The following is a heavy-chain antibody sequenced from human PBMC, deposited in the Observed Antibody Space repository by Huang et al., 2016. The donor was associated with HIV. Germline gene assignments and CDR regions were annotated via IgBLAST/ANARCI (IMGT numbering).Heavy chain of an antibody. CDR1: GYTFNGYW. V-gene: IGHV5-51*01. D-gene: IGHD2-2*01. J-gene: IGHJ3*02. CDR2: IYPGDSAT. Sequence: EVQLVQSGAVVKKPGESLKISCKGSGYTFNGYWIGWVRQMPGKGLEWMGIIYPGDSATTHSPSFQGKVTISADKSISTAYLQWSGLKASDTAMYYCARQGVGDFVVEPTGLGAFDIWGQGTMVTVSS. CDR3: ARQGVGDFVVEPTGLGAFDI.